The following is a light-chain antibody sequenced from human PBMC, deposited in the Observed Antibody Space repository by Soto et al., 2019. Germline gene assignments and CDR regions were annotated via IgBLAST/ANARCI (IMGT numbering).Light chain of an antibody. J-gene: IGKJ1*01. Sequence: DIQRTHSPSSLSASVVDRVTITCQASQDISNYLNWYQQKPGKAPKLLIYDASNLETGVPSRFSGSGSGTDFTFTISSLQPEDIATYYCQQYDNLPRTFGQGTKV. V-gene: IGKV1-33*01. CDR2: DAS. CDR3: QQYDNLPRT. CDR1: QDISNY.